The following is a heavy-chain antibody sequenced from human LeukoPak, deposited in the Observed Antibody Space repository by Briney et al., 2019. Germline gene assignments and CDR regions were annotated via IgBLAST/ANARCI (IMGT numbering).Heavy chain of an antibody. CDR1: GFTFSSYW. Sequence: GGSLRLSCAASGFTFSSYWMSWVRQAPGKGLEWLANIKQEGSEEYYVDSVKGRFTISRDNAKNLVYLQMNSLRAEDTAVYFCTRDSPPRYSGYDWVYWGQGTLVTVSS. J-gene: IGHJ4*02. CDR2: IKQEGSEE. V-gene: IGHV3-7*01. CDR3: TRDSPPRYSGYDWVY. D-gene: IGHD5-12*01.